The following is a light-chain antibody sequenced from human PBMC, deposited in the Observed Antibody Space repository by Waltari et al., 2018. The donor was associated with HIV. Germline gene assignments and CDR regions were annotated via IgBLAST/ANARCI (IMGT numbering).Light chain of an antibody. V-gene: IGKV3-11*01. CDR2: DAS. Sequence: EAVLTQSPATLSLSPGERATLSCRASQSVGSYLAWYHQKPGQAPRLLIYDASTRAPGIPARFSGSGSGTDFTLTISSLEPEDFAVYYCQQRSNWPRSITFGQGTRLEIK. J-gene: IGKJ5*01. CDR1: QSVGSY. CDR3: QQRSNWPRSIT.